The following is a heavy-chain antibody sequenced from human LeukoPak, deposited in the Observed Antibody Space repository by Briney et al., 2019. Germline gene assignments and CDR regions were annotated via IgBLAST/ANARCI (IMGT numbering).Heavy chain of an antibody. CDR2: IHYSGST. D-gene: IGHD6-19*01. Sequence: SETLSLTCTVSGGSISSYYWSWIRQPPGKGLEWIGNIHYSGSTKYYPSLKSRVTILVDTSRNQLSLRMSSVSAADTAVYYCARPYRSGWSGSFDYWGQGTLVTVSS. V-gene: IGHV4-59*01. CDR1: GGSISSYY. CDR3: ARPYRSGWSGSFDY. J-gene: IGHJ4*02.